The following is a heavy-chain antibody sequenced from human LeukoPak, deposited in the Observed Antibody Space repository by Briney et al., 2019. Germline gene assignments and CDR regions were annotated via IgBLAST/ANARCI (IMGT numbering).Heavy chain of an antibody. CDR2: IYSGGST. J-gene: IGHJ4*02. CDR3: AREVLYRGSYYGGFDY. D-gene: IGHD1-26*01. CDR1: GFTFSDYY. Sequence: GGSLRLSCAASGFTFSDYYMSWVRQAPGKGLEWVSLIYSGGSTYYADSVKGRFTISRDNSKNTLYLQMSSLRAEDTAMYYCAREVLYRGSYYGGFDYWGQGTLVTASS. V-gene: IGHV3-53*01.